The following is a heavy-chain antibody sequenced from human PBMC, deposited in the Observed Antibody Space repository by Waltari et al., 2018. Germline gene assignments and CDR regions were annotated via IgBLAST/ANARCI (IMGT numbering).Heavy chain of an antibody. CDR2: IYTSGST. Sequence: QVQLQESGPGLVKPSETLSLTCTVSGGSISSYYWSWIRQPPGKGLEWIGYIYTSGSTNYNPSLKSRVTISVDTSKNQFSLKLSSVTAADTAVYYCARGEQLDWFDPWGQGTLVTVSS. J-gene: IGHJ5*02. CDR3: ARGEQLDWFDP. D-gene: IGHD6-13*01. V-gene: IGHV4-4*09. CDR1: GGSISSYY.